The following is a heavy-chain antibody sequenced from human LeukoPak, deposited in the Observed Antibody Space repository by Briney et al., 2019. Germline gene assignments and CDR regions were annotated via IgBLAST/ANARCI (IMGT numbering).Heavy chain of an antibody. V-gene: IGHV3-21*01. D-gene: IGHD3-9*01. CDR3: ARGHYDVLAASYKWTPDY. CDR2: ITSGGDYI. Sequence: SGGSLRLSCAASGFTFNTFNMNWVRQAPGKGLEWVSSITSGGDYIYYADSVKGGFTTSRDNAKNSLSLQLNSLRVEDTAVYYWARGHYDVLAASYKWTPDYWGQGTLATVSS. CDR1: GFTFNTFN. J-gene: IGHJ4*02.